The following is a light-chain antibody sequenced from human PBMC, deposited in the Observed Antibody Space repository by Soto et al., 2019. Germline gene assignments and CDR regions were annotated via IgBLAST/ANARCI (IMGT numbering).Light chain of an antibody. CDR3: QQYGSTEA. CDR2: GAS. V-gene: IGKV3-20*01. CDR1: QSVSSSY. J-gene: IGKJ1*01. Sequence: VCTQSPGTLSLSPGEIATLSFRASQSVSSSYLAWYQQKPGQAPRLLIYGASSRATGIPDRFSGSGSGTDFTLTISRLEPEDFAVYYCQQYGSTEAFGQGTKVDIK.